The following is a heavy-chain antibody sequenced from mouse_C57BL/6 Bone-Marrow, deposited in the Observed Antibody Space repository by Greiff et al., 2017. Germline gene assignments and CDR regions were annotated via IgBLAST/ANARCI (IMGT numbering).Heavy chain of an antibody. V-gene: IGHV5-4*01. D-gene: IGHD1-1*01. CDR1: GFTFSSYA. J-gene: IGHJ4*01. Sequence: DVMLVESGGGLVKPGGSLKLSCAASGFTFSSYAMSWVRQTPEKRLEWVATISDGGSYTYYPDNVKGRFTISRDNAKNNLYLQMSHLKSEDTAMYYCAREEITTVVANYAMDYWGQGTSVTVSS. CDR3: AREEITTVVANYAMDY. CDR2: ISDGGSYT.